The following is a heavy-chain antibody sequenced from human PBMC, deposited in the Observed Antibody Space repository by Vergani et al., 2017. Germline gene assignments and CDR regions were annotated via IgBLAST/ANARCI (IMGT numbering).Heavy chain of an antibody. Sequence: EAQLLESGGSLKQPGGSVRLSCAASGFTFSTYAMHWVRQAPGKGLEWVGRIKSTFDRGTTDYAAAVKGRFTISRDDSKNTLFLQMNGLKTEDIGLYYCTTVPRYCGDGSCYWLRDHHYYGMDVWGQGTTVTVSS. CDR2: IKSTFDRGTT. V-gene: IGHV3-15*07. CDR1: GFTFSTYA. D-gene: IGHD2-21*01. J-gene: IGHJ6*02. CDR3: TTVPRYCGDGSCYWLRDHHYYGMDV.